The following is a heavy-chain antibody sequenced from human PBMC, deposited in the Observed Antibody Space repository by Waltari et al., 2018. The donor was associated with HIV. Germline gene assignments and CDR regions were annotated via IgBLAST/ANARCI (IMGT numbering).Heavy chain of an antibody. D-gene: IGHD5-12*01. CDR3: AREEYSGYVGHAFDV. CDR1: GFPFCRYT. CDR2: ISRSSSFI. Sequence: EMQLVESGGGLVKPGGSLRLSCGASGFPFCRYTRYWVRQAPGKGLEWVSSISRSSSFIYNADSVKGRFTISRDNVKSSLYLQMNSLRTEDTAVYYCAREEYSGYVGHAFDVWGQGTMVTVSS. V-gene: IGHV3-21*02. J-gene: IGHJ3*01.